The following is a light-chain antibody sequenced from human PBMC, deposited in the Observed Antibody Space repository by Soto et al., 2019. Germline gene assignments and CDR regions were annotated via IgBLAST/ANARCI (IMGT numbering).Light chain of an antibody. CDR3: CSYAGNYVV. V-gene: IGLV2-11*01. J-gene: IGLJ2*01. CDR1: SSDVGSHNY. Sequence: QSALTQPRSVSGSPGQSVTISCTGTSSDVGSHNYVSWYQQHPGKAPKLMIYDVTKRPSGVPDRFSGSKSGNTASLTISGLQAEDETDYYCCSYAGNYVVFGGGTKLTVL. CDR2: DVT.